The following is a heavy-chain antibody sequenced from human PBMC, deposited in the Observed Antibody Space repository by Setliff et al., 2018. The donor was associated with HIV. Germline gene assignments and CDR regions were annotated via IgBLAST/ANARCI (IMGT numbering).Heavy chain of an antibody. Sequence: PSETLSLTCTVSGDSIGYYYWSWIRQPAGRGLEWVGRIHTSGSTNYNPSLTSRVTLSVDTSKNQFFLKLTSLSAADTAVYYCARDRIEVVVDGPHDVFDVWGRGTTVTVSS. D-gene: IGHD2-15*01. CDR1: GDSIGYYY. CDR2: IHTSGST. V-gene: IGHV4-4*07. J-gene: IGHJ3*01. CDR3: ARDRIEVVVDGPHDVFDV.